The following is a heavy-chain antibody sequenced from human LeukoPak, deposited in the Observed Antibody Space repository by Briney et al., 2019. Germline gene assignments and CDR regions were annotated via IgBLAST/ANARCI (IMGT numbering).Heavy chain of an antibody. CDR3: AVPYGSGSYYRDY. CDR1: GGSISSYY. Sequence: SETLSLTCTVSGGSISSYYWSWIRQPPGKGLEWIGYIYHSGSTIYNPSLKSRVTISVDTSKNQFSLKLSSVIAADTAVYYCAVPYGSGSYYRDYWGQGTLVTVSS. CDR2: IYHSGST. D-gene: IGHD3-10*01. V-gene: IGHV4-59*08. J-gene: IGHJ4*02.